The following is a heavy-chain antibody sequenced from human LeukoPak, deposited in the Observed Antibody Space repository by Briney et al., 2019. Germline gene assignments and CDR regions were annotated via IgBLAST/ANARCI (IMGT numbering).Heavy chain of an antibody. CDR2: INHSGST. J-gene: IGHJ4*02. CDR1: GGSFSGYY. V-gene: IGHV4-34*01. CDR3: ARADNWNDGGFDY. Sequence: SSETLSLTCAVYGGSFSGYYWSWIRQPPGKGLEWIGEINHSGSTNYNPSLKSRVTISVDTSKNQFSLKLSSVTAADTAVYYCARADNWNDGGFDYWGQGTLVTVSS. D-gene: IGHD1-20*01.